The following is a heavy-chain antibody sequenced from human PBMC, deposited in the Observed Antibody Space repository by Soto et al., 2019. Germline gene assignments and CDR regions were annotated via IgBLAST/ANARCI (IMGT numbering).Heavy chain of an antibody. CDR3: ARDRGDYDILTGYSKTYYYYGMDV. CDR1: GFTFSSYW. J-gene: IGHJ6*02. V-gene: IGHV3-74*01. Sequence: GSLRLSCAASGFTFSSYWMHWVRQAPGKGLVWVSRINSDGSSTSYADSVKGRFTISRDNAKNTLYLQMNGLRAEDTAVYYCARDRGDYDILTGYSKTYYYYGMDVWGQGTTVTVSS. D-gene: IGHD3-9*01. CDR2: INSDGSST.